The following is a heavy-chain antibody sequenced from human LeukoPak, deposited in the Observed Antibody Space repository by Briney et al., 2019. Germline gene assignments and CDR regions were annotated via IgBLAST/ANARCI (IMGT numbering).Heavy chain of an antibody. Sequence: GSLRLSCAASGFTFSSYSMNWVRQAPGKGLEWVSSISSSSSYIYYADSVKGRFTISRDNAKNSLYLQMNSLRAEDTAVYYCARGDYCSSTSCYNHPFDYWGQGTLVTVSS. CDR1: GFTFSSYS. D-gene: IGHD2-2*01. CDR2: ISSSSSYI. V-gene: IGHV3-21*01. J-gene: IGHJ4*02. CDR3: ARGDYCSSTSCYNHPFDY.